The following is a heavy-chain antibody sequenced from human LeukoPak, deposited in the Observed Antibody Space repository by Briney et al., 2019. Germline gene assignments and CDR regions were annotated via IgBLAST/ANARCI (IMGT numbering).Heavy chain of an antibody. D-gene: IGHD6-25*01. CDR2: IWNDGSNK. J-gene: IGHJ4*02. Sequence: AGGSLRLSCAASGFTFSSYGMHWVRQAPGKGLEWVAVIWNDGSNKYYADSVKGRFTISRDNSKNTLYLQMSSLRAEDTAVYYCAKDRGSEYYFDNWGQGTLVTVSS. V-gene: IGHV3-33*06. CDR3: AKDRGSEYYFDN. CDR1: GFTFSSYG.